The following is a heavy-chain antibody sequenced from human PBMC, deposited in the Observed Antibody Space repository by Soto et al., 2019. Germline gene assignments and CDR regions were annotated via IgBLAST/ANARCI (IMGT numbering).Heavy chain of an antibody. CDR2: INPSGGST. J-gene: IGHJ4*02. V-gene: IGHV1-46*03. Sequence: ASVKVSCKASGYTFTSYYMHWVRQAPGQGLEWMGIINPSGGSTSYAQKFQGRVTMTRDTSTSTVYMELSSLRSEDTAVYYRARMSPVVVVAATFRGAHWGQGTLVTVSS. CDR1: GYTFTSYY. D-gene: IGHD2-15*01. CDR3: ARMSPVVVVAATFRGAH.